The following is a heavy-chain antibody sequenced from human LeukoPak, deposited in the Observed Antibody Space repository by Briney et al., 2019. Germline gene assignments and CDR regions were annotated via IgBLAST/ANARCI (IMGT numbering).Heavy chain of an antibody. V-gene: IGHV3-53*01. CDR1: EFTVSSNY. Sequence: QAGGSLRLSCAASEFTVSSNYMSWVRQAPGKGLEWVSTIYSGGGTYYADSVKGRFTISRDNSKNTLYLQMNSLRAEDTAVYYCARRDGDNDRGFDYWGQGTLVTVSS. CDR2: IYSGGGT. J-gene: IGHJ4*02. D-gene: IGHD4-23*01. CDR3: ARRDGDNDRGFDY.